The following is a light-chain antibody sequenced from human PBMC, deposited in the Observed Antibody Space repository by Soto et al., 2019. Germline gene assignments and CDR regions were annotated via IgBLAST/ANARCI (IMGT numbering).Light chain of an antibody. J-gene: IGKJ2*01. CDR3: QQYKIWPPYT. Sequence: EIVMTQSPATLPVSPGESATLSCRASQSVTSKLAWYQQRPGQSPRLLIYDVSTRATGIPARFSGSGSETEFPLTISSLQSEDFAVYYCQQYKIWPPYTFGQGTKLEIK. V-gene: IGKV3D-15*01. CDR2: DVS. CDR1: QSVTSK.